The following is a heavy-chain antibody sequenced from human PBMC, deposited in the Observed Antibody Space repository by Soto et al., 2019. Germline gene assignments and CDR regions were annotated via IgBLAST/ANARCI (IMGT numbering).Heavy chain of an antibody. D-gene: IGHD6-25*01. CDR3: ARDGAAAVLYFDN. Sequence: GGSLRLSCAASGFVFRSYWMSWVRQAPGKGLEWVANINQDGSEKDYVDSVRGGFIISRDNAENTLYLQMNSLRAEDTALYYCARDGAAAVLYFDNWGQGTLVTVSS. CDR2: INQDGSEK. J-gene: IGHJ4*02. V-gene: IGHV3-7*01. CDR1: GFVFRSYW.